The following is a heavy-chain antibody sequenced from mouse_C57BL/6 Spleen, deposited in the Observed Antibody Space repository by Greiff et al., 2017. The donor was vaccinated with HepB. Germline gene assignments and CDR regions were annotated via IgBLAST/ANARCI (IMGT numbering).Heavy chain of an antibody. Sequence: EVQLQQSGGDLVKPGGSLKLSCAASGFTFSSYGMSWVRQTPDKRLEWVATISSGGSYTYYPDSVKGRFTISRDNAKNTLYLQMSSLKSEDTAMYYCARHGSSHWYFDVWGTGTTVTVSS. CDR3: ARHGSSHWYFDV. V-gene: IGHV5-6*01. D-gene: IGHD1-1*01. CDR1: GFTFSSYG. CDR2: ISSGGSYT. J-gene: IGHJ1*03.